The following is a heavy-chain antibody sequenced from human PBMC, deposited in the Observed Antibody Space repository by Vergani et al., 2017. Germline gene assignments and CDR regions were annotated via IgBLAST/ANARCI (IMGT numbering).Heavy chain of an antibody. CDR2: IKSDGSIT. Sequence: DVHLAESGGGFFQPGGSLRLSCSASGFSFNSYWMHWVRQVPGKGLLWVSRIKSDGSITAYAYSVKGRFTISRDNAQNTLYLQMNSLRAEDTAVYYCAKDHGRAAEWLLSTPECNWFDPWGQGTLVIVSS. V-gene: IGHV3-74*03. J-gene: IGHJ5*02. CDR3: AKDHGRAAEWLLSTPECNWFDP. D-gene: IGHD3-3*01. CDR1: GFSFNSYW.